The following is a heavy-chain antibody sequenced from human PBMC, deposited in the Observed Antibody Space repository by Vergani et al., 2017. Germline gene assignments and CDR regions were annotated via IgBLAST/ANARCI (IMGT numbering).Heavy chain of an antibody. CDR2: IRPKTDGETT. D-gene: IGHD3-9*01. V-gene: IGHV3-15*01. Sequence: EVQPVESGGGLVKPGGSLRLSCTTSGFTFSSAWMSWVRQAPGKGLEWVALIRPKTDGETTYYAAPENGRFTISRDDSKTTLYLQMNSLKTEDTAVYYCTTPAKWELRYYFDYWGQGTRVTVSS. J-gene: IGHJ4*02. CDR3: TTPAKWELRYYFDY. CDR1: GFTFSSAW.